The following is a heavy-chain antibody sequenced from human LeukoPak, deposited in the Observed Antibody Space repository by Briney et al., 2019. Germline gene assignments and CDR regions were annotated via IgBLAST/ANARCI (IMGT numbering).Heavy chain of an antibody. CDR1: GDSISSSNYY. V-gene: IGHV4-39*01. D-gene: IGHD4-23*01. CDR2: IYSSGST. J-gene: IGHJ3*01. Sequence: SETPSLTCIVSGDSISSSNYYWAWIRQPPGKGLEWIGSIYSSGSTYYNPSLKSRVTISVDTSKNQFSLKLGSVTAADTAVYYCARHSIGGNKDFDFWGQGTMVSVSS. CDR3: ARHSIGGNKDFDF.